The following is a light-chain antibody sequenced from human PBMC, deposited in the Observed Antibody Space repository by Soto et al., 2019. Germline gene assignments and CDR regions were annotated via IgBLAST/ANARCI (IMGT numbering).Light chain of an antibody. CDR1: SSDVGGYNY. V-gene: IGLV2-14*01. J-gene: IGLJ1*01. Sequence: QSALTQPASVSGSPGQSITISCTGTSSDVGGYNYVSWYQQHPGKAPKLMIYDVSNRPSGVSNRFSGSKSGNTASLTISGLQAEDDADYYCSSYTSSSTRHVFGTGTKLTAL. CDR2: DVS. CDR3: SSYTSSSTRHV.